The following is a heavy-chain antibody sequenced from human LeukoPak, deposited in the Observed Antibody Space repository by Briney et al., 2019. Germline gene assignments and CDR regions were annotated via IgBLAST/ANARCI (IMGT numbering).Heavy chain of an antibody. V-gene: IGHV1-18*01. D-gene: IGHD3-16*02. CDR2: ISAYNGNT. CDR1: GYTFTSYG. J-gene: IGHJ6*03. CDR3: ARDPPMITFGGVIVGLYYYYMDV. Sequence: ASVKVSCKASGYTFTSYGISWVRQAPGQGLEWMGWISAYNGNTNYAQKLQGRVTMTTDTSTSTAYTELRSLRSDDTAVYYCARDPPMITFGGVIVGLYYYYMDVWGKGTTVTVSS.